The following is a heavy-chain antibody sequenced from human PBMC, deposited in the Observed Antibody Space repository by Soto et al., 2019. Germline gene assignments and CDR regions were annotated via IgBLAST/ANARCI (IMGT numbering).Heavy chain of an antibody. CDR1: GFSLSTSGVG. Sequence: QITLKESGPTLVKPTETLTLTCTFSGFSLSTSGVGVGWIRQPPGKALEWLALIHWNDDKLYSPSLKRRLSISKDTSKNQVVLTMTSMDSVDTATYFCARRYASGWLFDYFDYWGQGTLVTVSS. CDR3: ARRYASGWLFDYFDY. CDR2: IHWNDDK. V-gene: IGHV2-5*01. J-gene: IGHJ4*02. D-gene: IGHD6-19*01.